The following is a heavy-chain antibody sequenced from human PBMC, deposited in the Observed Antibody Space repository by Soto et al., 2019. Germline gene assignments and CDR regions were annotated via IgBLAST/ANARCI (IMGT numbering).Heavy chain of an antibody. CDR1: GESFSGYY. D-gene: IGHD1-26*01. Sequence: SETLSLTCAVYGESFSGYYWSWIRQPPGKGLEWIGEIHDSGSTNYNPSLKSRLIISVDTSRNQFSLKLSSVTAADRAVYYCGREGPNGYIPYYIETWGQGVPVTVSS. CDR3: GREGPNGYIPYYIET. CDR2: IHDSGST. V-gene: IGHV4-34*01. J-gene: IGHJ5*02.